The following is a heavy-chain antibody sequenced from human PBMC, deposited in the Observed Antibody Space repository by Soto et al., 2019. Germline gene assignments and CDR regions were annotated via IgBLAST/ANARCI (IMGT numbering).Heavy chain of an antibody. D-gene: IGHD2-2*02. Sequence: QVQLVQSGAEVKKPGSSVKVSCKASGGTFSSETITWVRQAPGQGLDWMGGIIPISDTAYYAQNFRGRVTITADDSTSTVYLELSSLRSEDTAVYYCATLVPAPIKLFPRLGWFDPWGQGTLVTVSS. V-gene: IGHV1-69*01. CDR1: GGTFSSET. CDR3: ATLVPAPIKLFPRLGWFDP. J-gene: IGHJ5*02. CDR2: IIPISDTA.